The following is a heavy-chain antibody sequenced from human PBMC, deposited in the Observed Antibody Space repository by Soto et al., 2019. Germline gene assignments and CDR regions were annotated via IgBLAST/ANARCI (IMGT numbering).Heavy chain of an antibody. V-gene: IGHV4-34*01. Sequence: PSETLSLTCAVYGGSFSGYYWSWIRQPPGKGLEWIGEINHSGSTNYNPSLKSRVTISVDTSKNQFSLKLSSVTAADTAVYYCARGGLGGYDYGSYYFDYWGQGTLVTVSS. J-gene: IGHJ4*02. CDR1: GGSFSGYY. CDR3: ARGGLGGYDYGSYYFDY. CDR2: INHSGST. D-gene: IGHD5-12*01.